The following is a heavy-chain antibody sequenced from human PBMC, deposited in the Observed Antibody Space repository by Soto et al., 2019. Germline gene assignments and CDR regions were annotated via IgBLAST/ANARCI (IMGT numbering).Heavy chain of an antibody. CDR2: IYPGDSDT. D-gene: IGHD3-10*01. CDR3: ARLPVFEGSYHGMDV. CDR1: GYSFTSYW. V-gene: IGHV5-51*01. Sequence: GESLKISCKGSGYSFTSYWIGWVRQMPGKGLEWMGIIYPGDSDTRYSPSFQGQVTISADKSISTAYLQWSSLKASDTAMYYCARLPVFEGSYHGMDVWGQGTTVTVSS. J-gene: IGHJ6*02.